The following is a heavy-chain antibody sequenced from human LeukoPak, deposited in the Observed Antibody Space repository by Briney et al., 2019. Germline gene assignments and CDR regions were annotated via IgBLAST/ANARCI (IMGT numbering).Heavy chain of an antibody. J-gene: IGHJ4*02. D-gene: IGHD3-22*01. V-gene: IGHV3-30-3*01. CDR2: ISYDGSNK. CDR1: GFTFSSYA. CDR3: ARGLYYYDSSGYPR. Sequence: PGGSLRLSCAASGFTFSSYAMHWVRQAPGKGLEWVAVISYDGSNKYYADSVKGRFTISRDNSKNTLYLQMNSLRAEDMAVYYCARGLYYYDSSGYPRWGQGTLVTVSS.